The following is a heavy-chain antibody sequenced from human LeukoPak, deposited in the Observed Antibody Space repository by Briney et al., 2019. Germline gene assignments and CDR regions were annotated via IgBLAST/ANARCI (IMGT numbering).Heavy chain of an antibody. J-gene: IGHJ5*02. D-gene: IGHD3-22*01. Sequence: PSETLSLTCSVSGYSISSGYYWGWVRQPPGKGLEWIGSIYYSGSTYYNPSLKSRVTISVDTSKNQFSLKLSSVTAADTAVYYCAREYYYDSSGYWNWFDPWGQGTLVTVSS. CDR2: IYYSGST. CDR1: GYSISSGYY. V-gene: IGHV4-38-2*02. CDR3: AREYYYDSSGYWNWFDP.